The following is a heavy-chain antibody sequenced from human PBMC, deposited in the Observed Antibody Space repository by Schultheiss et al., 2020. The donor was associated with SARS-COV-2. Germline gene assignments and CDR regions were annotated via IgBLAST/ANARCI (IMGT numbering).Heavy chain of an antibody. J-gene: IGHJ5*02. CDR2: IYYSGSA. D-gene: IGHD1-26*01. CDR1: GGSISSGDYY. V-gene: IGHV4-30-4*01. CDR3: AREGRDGSWFDP. Sequence: SETLSLTCTVSGGSISSGDYYWSWIRQPPGKGLEWIGYIYYSGSAYYNPSRKSRVTISVDKSKNQFSLKLSSVTAADTAVYYCAREGRDGSWFDPWGQGTLVTVSS.